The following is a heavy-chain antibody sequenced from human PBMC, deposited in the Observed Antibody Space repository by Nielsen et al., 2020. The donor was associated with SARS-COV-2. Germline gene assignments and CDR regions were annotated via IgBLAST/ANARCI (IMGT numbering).Heavy chain of an antibody. CDR1: GGSISSYY. Sequence: SETLSLTCTVSGGSISSYYWSWIRRPPGKGLEWIGYIYYSGSTNYNPSLKSRVTISVDTSKTQFSLKLRSVTAADTAVYYCARVISPGSGSYRWFDPWGQGTLVTVSS. CDR3: ARVISPGSGSYRWFDP. J-gene: IGHJ5*02. D-gene: IGHD3-10*01. V-gene: IGHV4-59*08. CDR2: IYYSGST.